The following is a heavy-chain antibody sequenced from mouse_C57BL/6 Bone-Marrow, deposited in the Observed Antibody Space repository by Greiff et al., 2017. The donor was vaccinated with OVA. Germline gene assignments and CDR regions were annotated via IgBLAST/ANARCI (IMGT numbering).Heavy chain of an antibody. CDR3: ARWHDYERGYLDY. CDR2: INPSSGYT. CDR1: GYTFTSYW. J-gene: IGHJ2*01. V-gene: IGHV1-7*01. Sequence: VQLQQSGAELAKPGASVKLSCKASGYTFTSYWMHWVKQRPGQGLEWIGYINPSSGYTKYNQKFKDKATLTADKASSTAYMQLSSLTYEDSAVYYCARWHDYERGYLDYWGQGTTLTVSS. D-gene: IGHD2-4*01.